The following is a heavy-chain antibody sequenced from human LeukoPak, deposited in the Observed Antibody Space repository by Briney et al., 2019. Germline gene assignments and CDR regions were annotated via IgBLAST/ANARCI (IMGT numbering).Heavy chain of an antibody. Sequence: SETLSLTCTVSAGSISSYYWSWIRQPPGKGLEWIGYIYYSGSTNYNPSLKSRVTISVDPSKNQFSLKLSSVTAADTAVYYCARNYYDSSGYYIEAFDIWGQGTMVTVSS. CDR3: ARNYYDSSGYYIEAFDI. J-gene: IGHJ3*02. V-gene: IGHV4-59*08. CDR2: IYYSGST. CDR1: AGSISSYY. D-gene: IGHD3-22*01.